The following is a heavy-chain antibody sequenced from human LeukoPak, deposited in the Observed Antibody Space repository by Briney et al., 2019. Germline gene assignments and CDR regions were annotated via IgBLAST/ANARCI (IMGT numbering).Heavy chain of an antibody. CDR3: ARVGHSSGWYYFDY. J-gene: IGHJ4*02. Sequence: ASVKVSCKASGGTFSSDTISWVRQAPGQGLEWMGWINPNSGGTNYAQKFQGRVTMTRDTSISTAYMELSRLRSDDTAVYYCARVGHSSGWYYFDYWGQGTLVTVSS. CDR2: INPNSGGT. CDR1: GGTFSSDT. D-gene: IGHD6-19*01. V-gene: IGHV1-2*02.